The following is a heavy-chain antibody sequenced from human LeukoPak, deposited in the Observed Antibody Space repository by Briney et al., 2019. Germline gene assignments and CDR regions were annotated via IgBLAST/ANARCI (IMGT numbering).Heavy chain of an antibody. CDR3: AKRGVVIRVILVGFHKEAYYFDS. D-gene: IGHD3-22*01. CDR2: ISGSGGRT. V-gene: IGHV3-23*01. Sequence: GGSLRVSCAASGITLINYGMSWVRQARGKGLEWVAGISGSGGRTNDTDSVKGRFTISRDNPKNTLYLQMNSLRAEDTAVYFCAKRGVVIRVILVGFHKEAYYFDSWGQGALVTVSS. CDR1: GITLINYG. J-gene: IGHJ4*02.